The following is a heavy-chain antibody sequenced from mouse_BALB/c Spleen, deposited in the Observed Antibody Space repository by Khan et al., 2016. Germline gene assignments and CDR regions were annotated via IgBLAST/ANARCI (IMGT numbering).Heavy chain of an antibody. CDR3: ARYRYYYGSSRYFDV. D-gene: IGHD1-1*01. Sequence: QIQLVQSGPELKRPGKTVKISCKASGYTFTNYGINWVKQAPGKGLKWMGWINTYSGESTYADDFKGRFAFSLETSDNTAYLQINNLKNEDTATYFCARYRYYYGSSRYFDVWGAGTTVTVSS. CDR1: GYTFTNYG. J-gene: IGHJ1*01. V-gene: IGHV9-3-1*01. CDR2: INTYSGES.